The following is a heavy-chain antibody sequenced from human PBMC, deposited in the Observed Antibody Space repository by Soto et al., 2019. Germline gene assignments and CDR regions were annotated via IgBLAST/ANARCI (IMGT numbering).Heavy chain of an antibody. CDR2: IYTSGST. CDR1: GGSISSYY. CDR3: ARVGCSSTSCYYYYGMDV. J-gene: IGHJ6*02. V-gene: IGHV4-4*07. D-gene: IGHD2-2*01. Sequence: SETLSLTCTVSGGSISSYYWSWIRQPAGKGLEWIGRIYTSGSTNYNPSLKSRVTMSVDTSKNQFSLKLSSVTAADTAVYCCARVGCSSTSCYYYYGMDVWGQGTTVTVSS.